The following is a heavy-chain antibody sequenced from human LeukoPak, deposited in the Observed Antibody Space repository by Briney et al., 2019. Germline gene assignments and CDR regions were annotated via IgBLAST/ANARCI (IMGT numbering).Heavy chain of an antibody. V-gene: IGHV3-33*01. CDR1: GFTFSSYG. Sequence: PGGSLRLSCAASGFTFSSYGMHWVRQAPGKGLEGVAVIWYDGGNKYYADSVKGRFTISRDNSKNTLYMQMNSLRAEDTAVYYCARTHGIVGAPFDYWGQGTLVTVSS. J-gene: IGHJ4*02. CDR3: ARTHGIVGAPFDY. D-gene: IGHD1-26*01. CDR2: IWYDGGNK.